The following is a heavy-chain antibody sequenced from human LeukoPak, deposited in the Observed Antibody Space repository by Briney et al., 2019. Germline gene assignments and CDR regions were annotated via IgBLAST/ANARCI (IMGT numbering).Heavy chain of an antibody. CDR2: ISYDGSNK. CDR3: AKDLGIAAAGRTDYFDY. V-gene: IGHV3-30*18. J-gene: IGHJ4*02. CDR1: EFTFSSYG. Sequence: GGSLRLSCAASEFTFSSYGMHLVRQAPGKGLEWVAVISYDGSNKYYADSVKGRFTISRDNSKNTLYLQMNSLRAEDTAVYYCAKDLGIAAAGRTDYFDYWGQGTLVTVSS. D-gene: IGHD6-13*01.